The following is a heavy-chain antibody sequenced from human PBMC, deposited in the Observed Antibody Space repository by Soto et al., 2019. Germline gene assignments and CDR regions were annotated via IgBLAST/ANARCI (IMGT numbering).Heavy chain of an antibody. J-gene: IGHJ5*02. CDR3: ARDRGDCSGGSCLNWFDP. CDR1: GGTFSSYA. Sequence: ASVKVSCKASGGTFSSYAISWVRQAPGQGLEWMGGIIPIFGTANYAQKFQGRVTITADESTSTAYMELSSLRSEDTAVYYCARDRGDCSGGSCLNWFDPWGQGTLVTVSS. CDR2: IIPIFGTA. V-gene: IGHV1-69*13. D-gene: IGHD2-15*01.